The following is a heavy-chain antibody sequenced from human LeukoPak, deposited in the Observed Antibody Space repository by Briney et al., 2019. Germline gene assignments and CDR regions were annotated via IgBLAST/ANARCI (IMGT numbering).Heavy chain of an antibody. Sequence: PSETLSLTCTVSGGSISSYYWSWIRQPPGKGLEWIGYIYYSGSTNYNPSLKSRVTISVDTSKNQFSLKLSSVTAADTAVYYCARDQGYRSGPSGHYYYYGMDVWGQGTTVTVSS. J-gene: IGHJ6*02. V-gene: IGHV4-59*01. CDR2: IYYSGST. CDR1: GGSISSYY. D-gene: IGHD5-18*01. CDR3: ARDQGYRSGPSGHYYYYGMDV.